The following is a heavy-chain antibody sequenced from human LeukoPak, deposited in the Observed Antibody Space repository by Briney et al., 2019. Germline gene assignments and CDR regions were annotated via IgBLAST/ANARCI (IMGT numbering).Heavy chain of an antibody. CDR1: GFTFRSYW. CDR3: ATYITMVRGPKYYFDY. D-gene: IGHD3-10*01. CDR2: IKQDGSEK. J-gene: IGHJ4*02. V-gene: IGHV3-7*01. Sequence: PGGSLRLSCAASGFTFRSYWMSWVRQAPGKGLEWVANIKQDGSEKYYVDSVKGRFTISRDNAKNSLYLQMNSLRAEDTAVYYCATYITMVRGPKYYFDYWGQGILVAVSS.